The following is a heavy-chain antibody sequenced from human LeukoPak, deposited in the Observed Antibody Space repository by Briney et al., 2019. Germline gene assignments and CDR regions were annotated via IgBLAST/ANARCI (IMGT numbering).Heavy chain of an antibody. CDR2: ISSSSSTI. V-gene: IGHV3-48*02. J-gene: IGHJ4*02. CDR3: ARDRQQLVHDF. Sequence: GGSLRLSCAASGFTFSSYSMNWVRQAPGKGLEWVSYISSSSSTIYYADSVKGRFTTSRNNAKNALYLQMNSLSDEDTAVYYCARDRQQLVHDFWGQGTLVTVSS. D-gene: IGHD6-13*01. CDR1: GFTFSSYS.